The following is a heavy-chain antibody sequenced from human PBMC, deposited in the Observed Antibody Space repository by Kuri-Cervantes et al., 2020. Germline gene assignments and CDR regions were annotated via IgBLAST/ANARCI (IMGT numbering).Heavy chain of an antibody. CDR2: IYSGGST. CDR3: ARAPYDFWSGYFIGYGMDV. CDR1: GFTFSSYS. V-gene: IGHV3-66*01. D-gene: IGHD3-3*01. Sequence: GESLKISCAASGFTFSSYSMNWVRQAPGKGLEWVSVIYSGGSTYYADSVKGRFTIPRDNSKNTLYLQMNSLRAEDTAVYYCARAPYDFWSGYFIGYGMDVWGQGTTVTVSS. J-gene: IGHJ6*02.